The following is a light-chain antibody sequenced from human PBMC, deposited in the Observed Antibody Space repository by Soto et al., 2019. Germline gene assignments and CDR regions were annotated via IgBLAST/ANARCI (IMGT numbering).Light chain of an antibody. CDR1: SSDVGGYNL. CDR2: EVN. Sequence: QSVLTQPPSASGSPGQSVTISCTGTSSDVGGYNLVSWYQRRPGKAPKLIIYEVNKRTSGVPDRFSGSKSGNTASLTVSGLQADDEADYYCSSYAGSILFVVFGGGTKLTVL. V-gene: IGLV2-8*01. J-gene: IGLJ2*01. CDR3: SSYAGSILFVV.